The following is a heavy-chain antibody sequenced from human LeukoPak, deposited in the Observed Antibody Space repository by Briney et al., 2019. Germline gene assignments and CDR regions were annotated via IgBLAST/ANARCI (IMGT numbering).Heavy chain of an antibody. CDR1: GFTFNDYA. CDR3: AKATDYGY. D-gene: IGHD1-26*01. V-gene: IGHV3-23*01. Sequence: GGSLRLSCAASGFTFNDYAMSWVRQAPGKGLEWVSALTDSGGSTYYADSVKGRFTISRDNSKNTLYLQMNSPRVEDTAVYYYAKATDYGYWGQGTLVTVSS. CDR2: LTDSGGST. J-gene: IGHJ4*02.